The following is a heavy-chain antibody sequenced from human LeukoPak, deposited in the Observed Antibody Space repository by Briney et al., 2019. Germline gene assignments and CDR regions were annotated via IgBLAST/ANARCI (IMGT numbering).Heavy chain of an antibody. Sequence: GGSLRLSCAASGFTFSSYWMHWVRQAPGKGLVWVSRINSDGSSTSYADSVKGRFTISRDNAKNSLYLQMNSLRAEDTAVYYCARRVVVNPVVFDYWGQGTLVTVSS. V-gene: IGHV3-74*01. D-gene: IGHD3-22*01. J-gene: IGHJ4*02. CDR2: INSDGSST. CDR1: GFTFSSYW. CDR3: ARRVVVNPVVFDY.